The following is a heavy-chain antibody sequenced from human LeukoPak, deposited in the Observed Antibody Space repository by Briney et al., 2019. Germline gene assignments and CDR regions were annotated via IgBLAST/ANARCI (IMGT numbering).Heavy chain of an antibody. CDR3: ARRTPEFDP. D-gene: IGHD1-14*01. Sequence: SETLSLTCTVSGGSISSYYWSWTRQPPGKGLEWIGYIYYSGSTNYNPSLKSRVTISVDTSKNQFSLKLSSVTAADTAVYYCARRTPEFDPWGQGTLVTVSS. CDR1: GGSISSYY. V-gene: IGHV4-59*01. J-gene: IGHJ5*02. CDR2: IYYSGST.